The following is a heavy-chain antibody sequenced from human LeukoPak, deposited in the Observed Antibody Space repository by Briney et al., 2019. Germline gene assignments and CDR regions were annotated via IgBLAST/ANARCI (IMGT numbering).Heavy chain of an antibody. CDR1: GYSFTTYW. CDR3: ARSAITMVRGGHFDY. Sequence: GESLKISCKGSGYSFTTYWITWVRQMPGKGLEWMGRIDPSDSYTNYSPSFQGQVTISADKSISTAYLQWSSLKASDTAMYYCARSAITMVRGGHFDYWGQGTLVTVSS. CDR2: IDPSDSYT. D-gene: IGHD3-10*01. J-gene: IGHJ4*02. V-gene: IGHV5-10-1*04.